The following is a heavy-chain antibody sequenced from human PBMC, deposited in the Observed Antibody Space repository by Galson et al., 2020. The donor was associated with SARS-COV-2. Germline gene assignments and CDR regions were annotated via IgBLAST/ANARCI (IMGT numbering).Heavy chain of an antibody. J-gene: IGHJ6*03. Sequence: SCAASGFTFSSYGMHWVRQAPGKGLEWVAVIWYDGSNKYYADSVKGRFTISRDNSKNTLYLQMNSLRAEDTAVYYCARVTVSPYYYMDVWGKGTTVTVSS. CDR1: GFTFSSYG. CDR2: IWYDGSNK. D-gene: IGHD4-4*01. V-gene: IGHV3-33*01. CDR3: ARVTVSPYYYMDV.